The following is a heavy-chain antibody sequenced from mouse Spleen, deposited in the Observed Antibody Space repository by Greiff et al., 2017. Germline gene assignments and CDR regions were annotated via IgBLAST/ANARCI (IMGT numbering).Heavy chain of an antibody. D-gene: IGHD4-1*02. J-gene: IGHJ2*01. V-gene: IGHV10-1*01. CDR1: GFSFNTYA. CDR3: VRAQLGTFDY. Sequence: GGGLVQPKGSLKLSCAASGFSFNTYAMNWVRQAPGKGLEWVARIRSKSNNYATYYADSVKDRFTISRDDSESMLYLQMNNLKTEDTAMYYCVRAQLGTFDYWGQGTTLTVSS. CDR2: IRSKSNNYAT.